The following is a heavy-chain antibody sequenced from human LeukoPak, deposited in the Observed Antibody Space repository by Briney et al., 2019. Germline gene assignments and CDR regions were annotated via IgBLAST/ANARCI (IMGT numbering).Heavy chain of an antibody. CDR1: GYTFTGYC. J-gene: IGHJ6*03. CDR3: ARESPRDYYYYYMDV. CDR2: INPNSGGT. Sequence: ASVKVSCKASGYTFTGYCMHWVRQAPGQGLEWMGWINPNSGGTNYAQKFQGRVTMTRDTSISTAYMELGRLRSDDTAVYYCARESPRDYYYYYMDVWGKGTTVTVSS. V-gene: IGHV1-2*02.